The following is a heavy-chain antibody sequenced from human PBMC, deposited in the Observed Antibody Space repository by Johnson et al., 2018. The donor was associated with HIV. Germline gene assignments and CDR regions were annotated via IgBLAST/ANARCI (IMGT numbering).Heavy chain of an antibody. CDR2: ISSSDSTI. Sequence: QVQLVESGGGLVKPGGSLRLSCAASGFAFSDCYMSWIRQAPGKGLEWISYISSSDSTIYYADSVKGRFTISRDNAQNSLYLQMNSLRAGDTAVYYCARIAARGAFDIWGQGTMVTVSS. V-gene: IGHV3-11*04. D-gene: IGHD6-13*01. CDR3: ARIAARGAFDI. J-gene: IGHJ3*02. CDR1: GFAFSDCY.